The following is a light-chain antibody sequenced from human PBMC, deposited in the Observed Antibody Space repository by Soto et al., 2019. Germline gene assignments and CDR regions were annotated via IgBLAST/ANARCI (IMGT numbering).Light chain of an antibody. Sequence: QSVLTQPPSVSGAPGQRVTISCTESSSNIGAGYGVHWYQQLPGTAPKLLIYGNSNRPSGVPDRFSGSKSGTSASLAITGLQAEDEADYYCQSYDSSLSGSVFGGGTKLTVL. V-gene: IGLV1-40*01. CDR2: GNS. CDR1: SSNIGAGYG. CDR3: QSYDSSLSGSV. J-gene: IGLJ3*02.